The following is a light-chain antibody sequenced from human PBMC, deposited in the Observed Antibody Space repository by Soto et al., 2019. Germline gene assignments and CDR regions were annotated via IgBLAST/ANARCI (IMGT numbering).Light chain of an antibody. CDR1: QSVSSN. CDR3: QQYNNWPGVT. Sequence: EIVMTQSPATLSVSPGERATLSCRARQSVSSNLAWYQQKPGQAPRLLIYAASTRATGIPARFSGSRSGTEFTLTISSLQSEDFAVYYCQQYNNWPGVTFGPGTKVDIK. CDR2: AAS. J-gene: IGKJ3*01. V-gene: IGKV3-15*01.